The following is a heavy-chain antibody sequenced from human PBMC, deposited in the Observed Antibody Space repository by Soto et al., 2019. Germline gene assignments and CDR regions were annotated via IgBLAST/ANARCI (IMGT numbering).Heavy chain of an antibody. V-gene: IGHV3-23*01. CDR2: ISGSGGST. J-gene: IGHJ4*02. Sequence: GGSLRLSCAASGFTFSIYAMSWVRHAPGKGLEWVSAISGSGGSTYYADSVKGRFTISRDNSKNTLYLQMNSLRAEDTAVYYCAKALRIAVAGTGYYFDYWGQGTLVTVSS. D-gene: IGHD6-19*01. CDR3: AKALRIAVAGTGYYFDY. CDR1: GFTFSIYA.